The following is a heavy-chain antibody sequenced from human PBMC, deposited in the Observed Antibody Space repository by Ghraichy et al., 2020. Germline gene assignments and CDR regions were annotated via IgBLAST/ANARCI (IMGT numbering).Heavy chain of an antibody. CDR3: ARDHGRRYCSGGSCYSPQYYYYGMDV. J-gene: IGHJ6*02. V-gene: IGHV3-21*01. CDR2: ISSSSSYI. D-gene: IGHD2-15*01. CDR1: GFTFSSYS. Sequence: GGSLRLSCAASGFTFSSYSMNWVRQAPGKGLEWVSSISSSSSYIYYADSVKGRFTISRDNAKNSLYLQMNSLRAEDTAVYYCARDHGRRYCSGGSCYSPQYYYYGMDVWGQGTTVTVSS.